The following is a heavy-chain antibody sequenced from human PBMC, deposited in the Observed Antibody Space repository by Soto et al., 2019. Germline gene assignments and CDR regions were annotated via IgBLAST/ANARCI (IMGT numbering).Heavy chain of an antibody. J-gene: IGHJ4*02. V-gene: IGHV1-69*04. CDR3: ARDGLGTTRRYFDS. D-gene: IGHD1-1*01. Sequence: QVQLVQSGAEVKKPGSSVKVSCKASGGTFTSYSITWVRQAPGQGLEWMGRIIPVLGIVNYAQKFQGRVTITADKSTTTAYMELSSVRSEDTAVYYCARDGLGTTRRYFDSWGQGTLVTVSS. CDR2: IIPVLGIV. CDR1: GGTFTSYS.